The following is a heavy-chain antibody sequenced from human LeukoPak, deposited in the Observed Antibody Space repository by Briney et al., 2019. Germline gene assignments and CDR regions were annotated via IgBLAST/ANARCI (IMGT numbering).Heavy chain of an antibody. D-gene: IGHD2/OR15-2a*01. V-gene: IGHV3-64*01. Sequence: GGSLRFSCAASGFTFSSYAMHWVRQAPGKGLEYVSVISSNGGSTYYANSVKGRFTISRDNSRNTLYLQMNSLRAEDTAVYYCARDLLPFSSIANGMDVWGQGTTVTVSS. CDR1: GFTFSSYA. CDR3: ARDLLPFSSIANGMDV. J-gene: IGHJ6*02. CDR2: ISSNGGST.